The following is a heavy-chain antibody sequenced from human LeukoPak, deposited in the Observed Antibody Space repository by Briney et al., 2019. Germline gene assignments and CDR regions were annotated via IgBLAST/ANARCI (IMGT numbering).Heavy chain of an antibody. CDR2: ISWDGGST. Sequence: GGSLTLSCAASGFTFDDYAMHWVRQAPGKGLEWVSLISWDGGSTYYADSVKGRFTISRDNSKNSLYLQMNSLRAEDTALYYCAKDRGFGVVTQDFDYWGQGTLVTVSS. CDR3: AKDRGFGVVTQDFDY. V-gene: IGHV3-43D*03. J-gene: IGHJ4*02. D-gene: IGHD3-3*01. CDR1: GFTFDDYA.